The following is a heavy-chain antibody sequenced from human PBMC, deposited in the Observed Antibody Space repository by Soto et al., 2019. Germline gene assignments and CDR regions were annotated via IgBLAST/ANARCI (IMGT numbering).Heavy chain of an antibody. CDR1: GFTFSSYS. V-gene: IGHV3-21*01. D-gene: IGHD2-2*01. Sequence: PGWSLRLSCAASGFTFSSYSMNWVRHAPGKGLEWVSSISSSSSYIYYADSVKGRFTISRDNAKNSLYLQMNSLRAEDTAVYYCARDTSWIHYISYYYYGIDVWGQGTKVTVSS. CDR2: ISSSSSYI. CDR3: ARDTSWIHYISYYYYGIDV. J-gene: IGHJ6*02.